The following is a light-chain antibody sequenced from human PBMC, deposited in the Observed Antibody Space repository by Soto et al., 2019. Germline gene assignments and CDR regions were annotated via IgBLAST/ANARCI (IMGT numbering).Light chain of an antibody. Sequence: QSVLTQPPSVSGAPGQRVTISCTGSSSNIGTTYDVLWYQQLPGTAPKLLIYGNSNRPSGVPDRFSGSKSGTSASLAITGLQAEDEADYYGQSYDSRLSGSVVFGGGTKPTVL. CDR1: SSNIGTTYD. CDR3: QSYDSRLSGSVV. J-gene: IGLJ2*01. V-gene: IGLV1-40*01. CDR2: GNS.